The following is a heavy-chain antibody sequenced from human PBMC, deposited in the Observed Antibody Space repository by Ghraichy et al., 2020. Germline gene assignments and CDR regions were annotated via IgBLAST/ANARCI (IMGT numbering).Heavy chain of an antibody. CDR3: SAGDTFDI. Sequence: GESLNISCAASGLIFSGHWMTWVRQAPGKGLEWVANINQDGREKYYVASVKGRFTISRDNARNSLYLQMNGLRAEDTAVYYCSAGDTFDIWGQGTMVAASA. J-gene: IGHJ3*02. CDR1: GLIFSGHW. D-gene: IGHD3-10*01. V-gene: IGHV3-7*03. CDR2: INQDGREK.